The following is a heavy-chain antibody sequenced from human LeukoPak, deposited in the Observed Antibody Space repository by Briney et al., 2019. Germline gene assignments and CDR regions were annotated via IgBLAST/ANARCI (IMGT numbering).Heavy chain of an antibody. CDR3: ARAGHNSNSGGYDF. J-gene: IGHJ4*02. V-gene: IGHV1-2*02. D-gene: IGHD3-22*01. CDR2: INPNTGDT. CDR1: GYTFTGYY. Sequence: ASVKVSCKASGYTFTGYYMHWVRKTPGQGLEWMGWINPNTGDTNYPQKFQGRVTMTRDTSISTAYMELNRLRSDDTAVYYCARAGHNSNSGGYDFWGLGTLVTVSS.